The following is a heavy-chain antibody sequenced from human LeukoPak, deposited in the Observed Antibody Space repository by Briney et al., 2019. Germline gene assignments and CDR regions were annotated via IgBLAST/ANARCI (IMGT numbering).Heavy chain of an antibody. Sequence: GGSLRLSCSTSGFTFSNYAMHWVRQAPGKGLESVAAIPSNGGSTFYADSVKGRFTISRDNFKNTLYLQMSSLRTEDTAVYYCVNAFGPLPTVGRGPPECGGQGTLVLVVS. CDR3: VNAFGPLPTVGRGPPEC. V-gene: IGHV3-64D*06. D-gene: IGHD3/OR15-3a*01. J-gene: IGHJ4*02. CDR2: IPSNGGST. CDR1: GFTFSNYA.